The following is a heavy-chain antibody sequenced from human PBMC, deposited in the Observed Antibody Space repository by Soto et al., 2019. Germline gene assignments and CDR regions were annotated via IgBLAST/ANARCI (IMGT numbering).Heavy chain of an antibody. D-gene: IGHD3-10*01. CDR1: GGTFSSYA. V-gene: IGHV1-69*01. J-gene: IGHJ6*02. CDR3: ARTYYGSGTYYYYYGMDV. Sequence: QVQLVQSGAEVKKPGSSVKVSCKASGGTFSSYAISWVRQAPGQGLEWMGGIIPIFGTANYAQKFQGRVTITADESTSRAYMELSSLRSEDTAVYYCARTYYGSGTYYYYYGMDVWGQGTTVTVSS. CDR2: IIPIFGTA.